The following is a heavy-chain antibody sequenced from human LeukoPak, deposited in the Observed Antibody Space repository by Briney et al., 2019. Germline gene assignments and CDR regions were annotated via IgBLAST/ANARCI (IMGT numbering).Heavy chain of an antibody. D-gene: IGHD2-2*01. J-gene: IGHJ4*02. V-gene: IGHV3-21*01. CDR3: ARGLSGHCSSTSCHPNDY. Sequence: GGSLRLSCAASGFTFSSYNMNWVRQAPGKGLEWISSINSSSSNIYYADSVKGRFTISRDNAKNSLYLQMNSLTAEDTAVYYCARGLSGHCSSTSCHPNDYWGQGTLVTVSS. CDR1: GFTFSSYN. CDR2: INSSSSNI.